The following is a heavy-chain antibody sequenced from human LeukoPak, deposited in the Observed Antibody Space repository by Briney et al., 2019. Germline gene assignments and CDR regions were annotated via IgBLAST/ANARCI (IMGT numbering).Heavy chain of an antibody. D-gene: IGHD5-18*01. CDR1: GYTFTSYD. CDR3: ARQFYTAIVLFWFDP. V-gene: IGHV1-8*03. Sequence: ASVKVSCKASGYTFTSYDINWVRQATGQGLEWMGWMNPNSGNTGYAQKFQGRVTITRNTSISTAYMELSSLTSEDTAVYYCARQFYTAIVLFWFDPWGLGTLVTVSS. CDR2: MNPNSGNT. J-gene: IGHJ5*02.